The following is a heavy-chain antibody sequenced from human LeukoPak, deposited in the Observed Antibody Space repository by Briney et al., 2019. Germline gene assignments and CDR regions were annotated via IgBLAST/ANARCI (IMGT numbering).Heavy chain of an antibody. J-gene: IGHJ3*02. CDR2: ISYDGSNK. CDR1: GFAFSSYA. V-gene: IGHV3-30*04. CDR3: ARDGPYYYDSSGANAFDI. Sequence: PGGSLRLSCAASGFAFSSYAMHWVRQAPGKGLEWVAVISYDGSNKYYADSVKGRFTISRDNSKNTLYLQMNSLRAEDTAVYYCARDGPYYYDSSGANAFDIRGQGTMVTVSS. D-gene: IGHD3-22*01.